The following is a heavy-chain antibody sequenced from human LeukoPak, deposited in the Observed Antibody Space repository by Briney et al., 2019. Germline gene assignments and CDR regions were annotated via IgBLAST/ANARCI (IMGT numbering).Heavy chain of an antibody. J-gene: IGHJ3*02. D-gene: IGHD2-2*01. Sequence: PGGSLGLSCAASGFTFSSYGMHWVRQAPGKGLEGVAFIRYDGSNKYYADSVKGRFTISRDNSKNTLYLQMNSLRAEHTAVYNCAKDISSTITFEIWGEGTMVTVSS. CDR1: GFTFSSYG. V-gene: IGHV3-30*02. CDR3: AKDISSTITFEI. CDR2: IRYDGSNK.